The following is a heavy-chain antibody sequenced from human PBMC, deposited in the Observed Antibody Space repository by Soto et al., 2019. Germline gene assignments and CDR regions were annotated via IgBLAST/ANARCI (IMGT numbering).Heavy chain of an antibody. D-gene: IGHD3-16*01. J-gene: IGHJ4*02. CDR3: AKEKDYGYWRTADY. CDR1: GFTLSSCG. V-gene: IGHV3-30*18. CDR2: VTYEGSEI. Sequence: QVQLVESGGGVVQPGRSLRLSCAASGFTLSSCGMHWVRQAPGKGLEWVAVVTYEGSEIHYADSVKGRFTISRDNSKNTVYLQMNSLRVEDTAVYYCAKEKDYGYWRTADYWGQGTLITVSS.